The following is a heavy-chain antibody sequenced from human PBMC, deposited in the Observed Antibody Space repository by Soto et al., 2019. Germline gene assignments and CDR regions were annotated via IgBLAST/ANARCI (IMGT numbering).Heavy chain of an antibody. D-gene: IGHD6-13*01. Sequence: VASVKVSCKASGYTFTGYYMHWVRQAPGQGLEWMGWINPNSGGTNYAQKFQGRVTMTRDTSISTAYMELSRLRSDDAAVYYCARGPRSSSWLYYFDYWGQGTLVTVSS. J-gene: IGHJ4*02. V-gene: IGHV1-2*02. CDR1: GYTFTGYY. CDR3: ARGPRSSSWLYYFDY. CDR2: INPNSGGT.